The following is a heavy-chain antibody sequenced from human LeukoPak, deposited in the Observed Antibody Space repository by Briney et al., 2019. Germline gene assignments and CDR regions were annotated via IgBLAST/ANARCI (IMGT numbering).Heavy chain of an antibody. Sequence: ASVKVSCKASGYTFTGYYLHWVRQAPGQGLDWMGWINPNSGGTTYAQNFKGRVTMTWDTSISTAYMELSKLRSDDTAVYYCAREWELLRKYLYHWGQGTLVTVSS. CDR2: INPNSGGT. CDR3: AREWELLRKYLYH. V-gene: IGHV1-2*02. D-gene: IGHD1-26*01. J-gene: IGHJ1*01. CDR1: GYTFTGYY.